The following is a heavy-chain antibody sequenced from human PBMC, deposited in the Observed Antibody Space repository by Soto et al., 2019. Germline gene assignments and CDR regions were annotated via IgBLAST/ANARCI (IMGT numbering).Heavy chain of an antibody. CDR1: GGTFSSYA. J-gene: IGHJ5*02. D-gene: IGHD1-7*01. CDR2: IIPIFGTA. CDR3: ARDIPGLELRSGWFDP. V-gene: IGHV1-69*01. Sequence: QVQLVQSGAEVKKPGSSLKVSCKASGGTFSSYAISWVRQAPGQGLEWMGGIIPIFGTANYAQKFQGRVTITADESTSTAYMELSSLRSEDTAVYYCARDIPGLELRSGWFDPWGQGTLVTVSS.